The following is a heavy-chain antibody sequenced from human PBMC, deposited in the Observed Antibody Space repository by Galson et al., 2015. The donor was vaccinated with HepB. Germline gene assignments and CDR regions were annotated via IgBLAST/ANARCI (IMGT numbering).Heavy chain of an antibody. J-gene: IGHJ6*02. V-gene: IGHV1-69*13. CDR1: GGTFSSYA. CDR2: IIPIFGTA. Sequence: SVKVSCKASGGTFSSYAISWVRQAPGQGLEWMGGIIPIFGTANYAQKFQGRVTITADESTSTAYMELSSLRSEDTAVYYCARGYCSGGSCYSPSYYYYGMDVWGQGTTVTVSS. D-gene: IGHD2-15*01. CDR3: ARGYCSGGSCYSPSYYYYGMDV.